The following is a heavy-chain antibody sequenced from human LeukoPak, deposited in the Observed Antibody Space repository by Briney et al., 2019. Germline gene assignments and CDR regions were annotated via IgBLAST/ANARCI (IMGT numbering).Heavy chain of an antibody. J-gene: IGHJ3*02. CDR2: IYYSGST. Sequence: SETLSLTCTVSGGSISSSSYYWGWIRQPPGKGLEWIGSIYYSGSTYYNPSLKSRVTISVDTSTNQFSLKLSSVTAADTAVYYCARPFRTGYSYAAGAFDIWGQGTMVTV. D-gene: IGHD5-18*01. CDR1: GGSISSSSYY. CDR3: ARPFRTGYSYAAGAFDI. V-gene: IGHV4-39*01.